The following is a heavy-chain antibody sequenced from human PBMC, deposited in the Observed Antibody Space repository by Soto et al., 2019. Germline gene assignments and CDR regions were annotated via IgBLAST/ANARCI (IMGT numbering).Heavy chain of an antibody. CDR3: ARAERSGSYYQYYFDY. Sequence: SVKVSCKASGYTFTSYAISWVRQAPGQGLEWMGGIIPIFGTANYAQKFQGRVTITADESTSTAYMELSSLRSEDTAVYYCARAERSGSYYQYYFDYWGQGTLVTVSS. CDR1: GYTFTSYA. D-gene: IGHD1-26*01. V-gene: IGHV1-69*13. CDR2: IIPIFGTA. J-gene: IGHJ4*02.